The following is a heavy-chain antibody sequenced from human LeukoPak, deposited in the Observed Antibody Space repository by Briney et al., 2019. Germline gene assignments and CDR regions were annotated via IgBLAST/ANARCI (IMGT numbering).Heavy chain of an antibody. CDR1: GGSISSGGYY. CDR2: INHSGST. V-gene: IGHV4-39*07. J-gene: IGHJ6*02. D-gene: IGHD3-10*01. CDR3: ARGSPSYGSGSYYRRIYYYYGMDV. Sequence: AETLSLTCTVSGGSISSGGYYWSWIRQPPGKGLEWIGEINHSGSTNYNPSLKSRVTISVDTSKNHFSLKLSSVTAADTAVYYCARGSPSYGSGSYYRRIYYYYGMDVWGQGTPVTVSS.